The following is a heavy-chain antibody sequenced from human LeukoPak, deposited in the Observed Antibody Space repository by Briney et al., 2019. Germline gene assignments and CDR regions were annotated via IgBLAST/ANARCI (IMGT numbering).Heavy chain of an antibody. J-gene: IGHJ3*02. CDR3: AKPLYYYDSSGYLNAFDI. V-gene: IGHV3-30*02. CDR1: GFTFSSYW. CDR2: IRYDGSNK. D-gene: IGHD3-22*01. Sequence: GGSLRLSCAASGFTFSSYWMSWVRQAPGKGLEWVAFIRYDGSNKYYADSVKGRFTISRDNSKNTLYLQMNSLRAEDTAVYYCAKPLYYYDSSGYLNAFDIWGQGTMVTVSS.